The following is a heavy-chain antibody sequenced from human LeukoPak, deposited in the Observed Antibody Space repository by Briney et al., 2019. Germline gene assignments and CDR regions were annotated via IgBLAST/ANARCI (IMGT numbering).Heavy chain of an antibody. J-gene: IGHJ3*02. CDR2: INQDGSEK. V-gene: IGHV3-7*01. D-gene: IGHD6-19*01. Sequence: GGSLRLSCAASGFTFSNAWMSWVRQAPGKGLEWVANINQDGSEKYYVDSVKGRFAISRDNAKNSLYLQMNSLRAEDTAVYYCARYGNGAWLAHYSFDIWGQGTMVTVSS. CDR1: GFTFSNAW. CDR3: ARYGNGAWLAHYSFDI.